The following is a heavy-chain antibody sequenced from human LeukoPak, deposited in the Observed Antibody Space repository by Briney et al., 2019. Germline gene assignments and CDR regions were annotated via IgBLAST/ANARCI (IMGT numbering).Heavy chain of an antibody. D-gene: IGHD1-26*01. J-gene: IGHJ4*02. CDR3: LSGSYHGYFDY. V-gene: IGHV3-33*08. CDR1: GFTFNTYT. Sequence: PGGSLRLSCAASGFTFNTYTMNWVRQAPGKGLEWVAVIWYDGSNKYYADSVKGRFTISRDNSKNTLYLQMNSLRAEDTAVYYCLSGSYHGYFDYWGQGTLVTVSS. CDR2: IWYDGSNK.